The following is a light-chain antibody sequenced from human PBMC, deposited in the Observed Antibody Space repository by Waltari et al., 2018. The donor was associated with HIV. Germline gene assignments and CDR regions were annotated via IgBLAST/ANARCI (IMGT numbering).Light chain of an antibody. CDR1: SGSIASHY. Sequence: NFMLTQPHSVSESPGKTVTISCTRSSGSIASHYVQWYQQRPGSAPTTVIYEANQRPPGVPDRFSGSIDSSSNSASLTISGLKTEDEADYYCQSYDTSNPVVFGGGTKLTVL. CDR2: EAN. J-gene: IGLJ2*01. V-gene: IGLV6-57*04. CDR3: QSYDTSNPVV.